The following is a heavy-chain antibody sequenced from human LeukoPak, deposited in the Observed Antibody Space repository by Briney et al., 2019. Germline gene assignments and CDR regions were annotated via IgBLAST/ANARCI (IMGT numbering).Heavy chain of an antibody. CDR3: ARHSQVVRGWFDP. Sequence: PPETLSLTCTVSGSSISSYYWSWIRQPPGKGLEWIGYIFHSGSTNYSPSLKSRVTMSVDTSKSQFSLKLSSVTAADTAVYYCARHSQVVRGWFDPWGQGTLVTVSS. J-gene: IGHJ5*02. V-gene: IGHV4-59*08. CDR2: IFHSGST. CDR1: GSSISSYY. D-gene: IGHD3-10*01.